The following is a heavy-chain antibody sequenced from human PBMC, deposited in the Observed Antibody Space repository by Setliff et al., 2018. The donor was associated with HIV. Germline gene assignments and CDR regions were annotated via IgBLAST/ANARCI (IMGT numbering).Heavy chain of an antibody. CDR3: ARDWNYYGSGSYPGY. D-gene: IGHD3-10*01. J-gene: IGHJ4*02. V-gene: IGHV1-2*06. Sequence: ASVKVSCKASGYTFTGYYMHWVRQAPGQGLEWMGRINPNSGGTNYAQKFQGRVTMTRDTSISTAYMELSRLRSDDTAVYYCARDWNYYGSGSYPGYWGQGTLVTVSS. CDR1: GYTFTGYY. CDR2: INPNSGGT.